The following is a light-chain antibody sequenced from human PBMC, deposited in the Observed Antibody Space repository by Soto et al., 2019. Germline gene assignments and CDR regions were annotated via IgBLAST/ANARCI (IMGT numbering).Light chain of an antibody. CDR2: PNT. CDR3: QSYDSSLRSWV. V-gene: IGLV1-40*01. Sequence: QSVLTQPPSVSGAPGQRVTISCTGSSSNIAAGFAVHWYQQLPGTAPKLLIYPNTNRPSGVPDRFSGSKSVTSASLAITGLQAEDEGDYYCQSYDSSLRSWVFGGGTKVTVL. J-gene: IGLJ3*02. CDR1: SSNIAAGFA.